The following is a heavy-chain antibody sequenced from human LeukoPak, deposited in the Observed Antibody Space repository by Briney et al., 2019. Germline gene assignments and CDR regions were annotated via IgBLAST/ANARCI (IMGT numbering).Heavy chain of an antibody. V-gene: IGHV4-34*01. CDR2: INHSGST. Sequence: PSETLPLTCAVYGGSFSGYYWSWIRKPPGKGLEWIGEINHSGSTNYNPSLKSRVTISVDTSKNQFSLKLSSVTAADTAVYYCARGHYQLLSAFDIWGQGTMVTVSS. J-gene: IGHJ3*02. CDR1: GGSFSGYY. CDR3: ARGHYQLLSAFDI. D-gene: IGHD2-2*01.